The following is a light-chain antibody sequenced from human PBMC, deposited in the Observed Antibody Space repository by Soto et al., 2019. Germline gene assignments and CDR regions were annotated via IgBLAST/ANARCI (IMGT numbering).Light chain of an antibody. Sequence: EIVLTQSPGTLSLSPGERATLSCRASQSISNNYLAWYQQTPGQAPRLLIYDASNRAAGIQDRFSGSGSGTDFTLTISRLEPEDFGVYHCQQYGGSPRTFGQGTKVDIK. J-gene: IGKJ1*01. CDR3: QQYGGSPRT. V-gene: IGKV3-20*01. CDR2: DAS. CDR1: QSISNNY.